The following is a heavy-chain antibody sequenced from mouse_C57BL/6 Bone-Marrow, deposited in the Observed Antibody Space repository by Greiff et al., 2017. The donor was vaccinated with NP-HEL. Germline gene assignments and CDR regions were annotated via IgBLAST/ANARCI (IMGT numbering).Heavy chain of an antibody. CDR3: DRMGYDYDVWFAY. D-gene: IGHD2-4*01. J-gene: IGHJ3*01. CDR1: GFSLTSYG. Sequence: VKVVESGPGLVQPSQSLSITCTVSGFSLTSYGVHWVRQSPGKGLEWLGVIWSGGSTDYNAAFISRLSISKDNSKNQVFFKMNSRQADDTAIYSWDRMGYDYDVWFAYWGQGTLVTVSA. V-gene: IGHV2-2*01. CDR2: IWSGGST.